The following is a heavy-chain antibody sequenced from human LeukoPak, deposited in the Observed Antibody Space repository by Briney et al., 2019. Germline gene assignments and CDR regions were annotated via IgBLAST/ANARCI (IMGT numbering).Heavy chain of an antibody. Sequence: GGSLRLSCAASGFTFSDYYMSWIRQAPGKGLEWVSYISSSGSTIYYADSVKGRFTISRDNAKNSLYLQMNSLRAEDTAVYYCARDLSITMVRGAAGWFDPWGQGTLVTVSS. J-gene: IGHJ5*02. CDR3: ARDLSITMVRGAAGWFDP. CDR1: GFTFSDYY. CDR2: ISSSGSTI. V-gene: IGHV3-11*01. D-gene: IGHD3-10*01.